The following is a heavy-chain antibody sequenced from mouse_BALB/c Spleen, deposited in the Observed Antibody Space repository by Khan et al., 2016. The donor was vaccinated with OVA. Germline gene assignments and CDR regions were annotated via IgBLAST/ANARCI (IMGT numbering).Heavy chain of an antibody. CDR2: INPSTAYT. CDR1: GYTFINYW. CDR3: ARRGLRWDFDY. D-gene: IGHD1-1*01. V-gene: IGHV1-7*01. J-gene: IGHJ2*01. Sequence: QVQLKQSGAELAKPGASVKMSCKASGYTFINYWILWVKQRPGQGLEWIGYINPSTAYTEYTQNFKDKATLTADKSSRTAYMQLSSLTSEDSAGYCCARRGLRWDFDYWGQGTTLTVSS.